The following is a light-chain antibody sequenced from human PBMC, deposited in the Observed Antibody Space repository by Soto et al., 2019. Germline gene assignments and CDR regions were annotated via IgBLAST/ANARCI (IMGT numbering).Light chain of an antibody. CDR3: QKYNSAPLT. CDR2: VAS. CDR1: QVISNY. J-gene: IGKJ4*01. Sequence: DMQITKSPSSLSSSVGDRVTITCLSSQVISNYLAWYQQKPVKVPKLLIYVASTLQSGVPSRFSGSGSGTDFTLTISSLQPEDVATYYCQKYNSAPLTFGGGTKVDI. V-gene: IGKV1-27*01.